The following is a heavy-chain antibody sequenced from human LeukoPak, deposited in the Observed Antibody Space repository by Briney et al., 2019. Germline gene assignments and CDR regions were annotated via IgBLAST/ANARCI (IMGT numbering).Heavy chain of an antibody. V-gene: IGHV3-53*01. J-gene: IGHJ2*01. Sequence: PGGSLRLSCAASGFTVSSNYMSWVRQAPGKGLEWVSVIYSGGSTYYADSVKGRFTTSRDNSKNTLYLQMNSLRAEDTAVYYCARDQGYGDDYWYFDLWGRGTLVTVSS. CDR2: IYSGGST. D-gene: IGHD4-17*01. CDR3: ARDQGYGDDYWYFDL. CDR1: GFTVSSNY.